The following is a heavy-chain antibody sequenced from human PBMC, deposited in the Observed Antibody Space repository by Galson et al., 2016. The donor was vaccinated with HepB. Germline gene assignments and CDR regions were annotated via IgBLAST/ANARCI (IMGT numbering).Heavy chain of an antibody. CDR1: GYIFSTYS. D-gene: IGHD7-27*01. CDR3: ARDRTWGDAFDI. J-gene: IGHJ3*02. Sequence: SLRLSCAASGYIFSTYSMNWVRQAPGKGLGWVSYISSSSSTIYYADSVKGRFTISRDNAKNSLYLQMNSLRDEDTAVYYCARDRTWGDAFDIWGQGTMVTVSS. CDR2: ISSSSSTI. V-gene: IGHV3-48*02.